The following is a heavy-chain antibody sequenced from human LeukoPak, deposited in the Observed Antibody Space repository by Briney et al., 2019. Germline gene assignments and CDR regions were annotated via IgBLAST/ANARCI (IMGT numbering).Heavy chain of an antibody. J-gene: IGHJ4*02. Sequence: SETLSLTCTVSGGSISSGDYYWSWIRQPPGKGLEWIGYIYYSGSTYYDPSLKSRVTISVDTSKNQFSLKLSSVTAADTAVYYCARVGQPDYDILAYYFDYWGQGTLVTVSS. V-gene: IGHV4-30-4*01. CDR1: GGSISSGDYY. D-gene: IGHD3-9*01. CDR2: IYYSGST. CDR3: ARVGQPDYDILAYYFDY.